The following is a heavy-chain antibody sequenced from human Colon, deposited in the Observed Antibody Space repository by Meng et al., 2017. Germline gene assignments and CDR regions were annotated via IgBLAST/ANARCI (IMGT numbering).Heavy chain of an antibody. D-gene: IGHD3-10*01. CDR1: GGSFSGYY. CDR2: IPHRGSS. CDR3: LRGSGGSV. Sequence: QLQLQESGPGLVKPSEPLSLTCAVYGGSFSGYYWSWIRQPPGKGLEWIGEIPHRGSSAYNPSLKSRVSMSIDKSKNQFSLKLTSVTAADTAVYHCLRGSGGSVWGQGTLVTVSS. J-gene: IGHJ1*01. V-gene: IGHV4-34*10.